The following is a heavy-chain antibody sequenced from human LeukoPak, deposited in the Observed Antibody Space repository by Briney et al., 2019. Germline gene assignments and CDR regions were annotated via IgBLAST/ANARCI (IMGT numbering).Heavy chain of an antibody. CDR2: MSYDGSNK. CDR1: GFTFRFYG. J-gene: IGHJ6*02. D-gene: IGHD3-10*01. CDR3: AKDKSWGSGKKFDYYYYFGMDV. V-gene: IGHV3-30*18. Sequence: GGSLRLSCAASGFTFRFYGMHWVRLAPGKGLQWVAVMSYDGSNKHYADSVKGRFTISRDNSKNTLYLQMNNLRPEDTAVYYCAKDKSWGSGKKFDYYYYFGMDVWGQGTTVTVSS.